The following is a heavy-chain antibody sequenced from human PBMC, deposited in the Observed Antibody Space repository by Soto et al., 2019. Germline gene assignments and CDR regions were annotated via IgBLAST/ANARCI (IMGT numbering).Heavy chain of an antibody. Sequence: GGSLRLSCAASGFTFRSVSMNWVRQAPGKGLDWISYISASTTSIYYADSVQGRFTISRDNAKDSLFLQMNSLRAEDSGIYFCVRSNYEKSIDYWGQGT. V-gene: IGHV3-48*01. D-gene: IGHD3-16*01. CDR2: ISASTTSI. CDR3: VRSNYEKSIDY. CDR1: GFTFRSVS. J-gene: IGHJ4*02.